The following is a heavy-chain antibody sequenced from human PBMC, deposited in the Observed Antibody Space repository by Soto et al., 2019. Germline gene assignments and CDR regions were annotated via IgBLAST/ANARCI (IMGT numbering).Heavy chain of an antibody. Sequence: ASVKVSCKASGYTFTSYGISWVRPAPAQGLEWMGWISAYNGNTNYAQKLQGRVTMTTDTSTSTAYMELRSLRSDDTAVYYCARDLRYFDWLTVSLDWFDPWGQGTLVTVSS. V-gene: IGHV1-18*01. CDR2: ISAYNGNT. J-gene: IGHJ5*02. CDR1: GYTFTSYG. D-gene: IGHD3-9*01. CDR3: ARDLRYFDWLTVSLDWFDP.